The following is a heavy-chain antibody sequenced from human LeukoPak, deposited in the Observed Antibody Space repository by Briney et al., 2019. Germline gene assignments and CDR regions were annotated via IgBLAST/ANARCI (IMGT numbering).Heavy chain of an antibody. Sequence: GGSLRLSCAASGFTFSSYSMNWVRQAPGKGLEWVSYISSSSSTTYYADSVKGRFTISRDNAKNSLYLQMNSLRAEDTAVYYCARDRRIGELFYWGQGTLVTVSS. CDR1: GFTFSSYS. D-gene: IGHD3-10*01. CDR2: ISSSSSTT. V-gene: IGHV3-48*01. J-gene: IGHJ4*02. CDR3: ARDRRIGELFY.